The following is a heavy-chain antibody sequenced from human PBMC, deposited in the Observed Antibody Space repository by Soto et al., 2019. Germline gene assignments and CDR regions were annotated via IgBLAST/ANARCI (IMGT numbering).Heavy chain of an antibody. D-gene: IGHD6-19*01. V-gene: IGHV3-9*01. Sequence: EVQLVESGGGLVQPGRSLRLSCAASGFAFDDYAMRWVRQTPGKGLEWVSSISWNSGTIGYADSVKGRFTISRDNAKNSLYRQMTSLRAEDTALYYCAKDWGSSGWFLDYWGQGTVVTVSS. CDR1: GFAFDDYA. CDR2: ISWNSGTI. J-gene: IGHJ4*02. CDR3: AKDWGSSGWFLDY.